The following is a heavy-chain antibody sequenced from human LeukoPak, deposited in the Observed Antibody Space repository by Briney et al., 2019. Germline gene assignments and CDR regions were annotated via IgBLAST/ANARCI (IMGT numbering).Heavy chain of an antibody. D-gene: IGHD2-2*01. CDR2: TWSDGSEK. Sequence: PGRSLRLSCAASGFTFTTYNLHWVRQAPGKGLEWVAFTWSDGSEKFYADSVKGRFIISRDNSKNTLYLQMNSLRVEDTGLYYCARAQSAILSYYFDSWGRGTLVTVSS. CDR3: ARAQSAILSYYFDS. J-gene: IGHJ4*02. CDR1: GFTFTTYN. V-gene: IGHV3-33*01.